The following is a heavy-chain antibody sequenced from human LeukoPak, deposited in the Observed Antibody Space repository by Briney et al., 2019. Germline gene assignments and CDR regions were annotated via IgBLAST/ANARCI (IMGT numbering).Heavy chain of an antibody. Sequence: GASVKVSCKASGGTFSSYAISWVRQAPGQGLEWMGRIIPILGIANYAQKFQGRVTITADKSTSTAYMELSSLRSEDTAVDYCARWGLGSDAFDIWGQGTMVTVSS. CDR2: IIPILGIA. D-gene: IGHD1-26*01. CDR3: ARWGLGSDAFDI. J-gene: IGHJ3*02. CDR1: GGTFSSYA. V-gene: IGHV1-69*04.